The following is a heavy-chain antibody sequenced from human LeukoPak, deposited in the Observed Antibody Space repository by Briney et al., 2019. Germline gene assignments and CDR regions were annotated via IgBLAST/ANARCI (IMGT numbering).Heavy chain of an antibody. Sequence: GGSLRLSCAASGFIFSSYSMSWVRQAPGKGLEWVSYITSSSSTIYYADSVKGRFTISRDNSKNTLYLQMISLRAEDTAVYYCARGQFRLSDYDSSGFDYWGQGTLVTLSS. CDR1: GFIFSSYS. CDR3: ARGQFRLSDYDSSGFDY. CDR2: ITSSSSTI. J-gene: IGHJ4*02. D-gene: IGHD3-22*01. V-gene: IGHV3-48*01.